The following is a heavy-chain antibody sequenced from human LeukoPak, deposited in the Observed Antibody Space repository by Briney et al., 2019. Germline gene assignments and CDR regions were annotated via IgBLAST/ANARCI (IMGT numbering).Heavy chain of an antibody. J-gene: IGHJ6*02. CDR2: INPNSGGT. Sequence: ASVTVSCKASGYTFTGYYMHWVRQAPGQGLEWMGWINPNSGGTNYAQKFQGRVTMTRDTSISTAYMELSRLRSDDTAVYYCARDQCSSTSCYANYYYGMDVWGQGTTVTVSS. V-gene: IGHV1-2*02. CDR1: GYTFTGYY. D-gene: IGHD2-2*01. CDR3: ARDQCSSTSCYANYYYGMDV.